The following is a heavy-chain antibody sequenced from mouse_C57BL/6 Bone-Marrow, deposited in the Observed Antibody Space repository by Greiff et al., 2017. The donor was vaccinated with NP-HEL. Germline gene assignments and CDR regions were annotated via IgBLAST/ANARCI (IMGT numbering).Heavy chain of an antibody. Sequence: EVKLMESGGGLVKPGGSLKLSCAASGFTFSSYAMSWVRQTPEKRLEWVATISDGGSYTYYPDNVKGRFTISRDNAKNNLYLQMSHLKSEDTAMYYCARAGLIYYDYDEGFDYWGQGTTLTVSS. J-gene: IGHJ2*01. CDR3: ARAGLIYYDYDEGFDY. V-gene: IGHV5-4*03. CDR2: ISDGGSYT. CDR1: GFTFSSYA. D-gene: IGHD2-4*01.